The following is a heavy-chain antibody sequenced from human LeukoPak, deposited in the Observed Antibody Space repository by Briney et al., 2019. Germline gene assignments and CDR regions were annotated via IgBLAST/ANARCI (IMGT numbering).Heavy chain of an antibody. D-gene: IGHD3-16*01. CDR1: GGTFSSYA. CDR2: IIPIFGTA. Sequence: GASVTLSCTASGGTFSSYAISWVRQAPGQGLEWMGGIIPIFGTANYAQKFQGRVTITADESTSTAYMELSSLRSEDAAVYYCASRRGGFYYYGLDVWGQGTTVTVSS. CDR3: ASRRGGFYYYGLDV. J-gene: IGHJ6*02. V-gene: IGHV1-69*13.